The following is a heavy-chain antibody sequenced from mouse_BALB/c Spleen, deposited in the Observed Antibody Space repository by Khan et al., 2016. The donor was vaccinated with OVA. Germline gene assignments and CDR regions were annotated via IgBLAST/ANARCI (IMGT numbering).Heavy chain of an antibody. J-gene: IGHJ3*01. D-gene: IGHD1-1*01. CDR2: VSTGGSYT. V-gene: IGHV5-6*01. CDR1: GFTFSTYG. CDR3: TRLAYYYDSEGLAY. Sequence: EVKLVESGGDLVKPGGSLKLSCAASGFTFSTYGMSWVRQTPDKRLEWVATVSTGGSYTYYPDSVKGRFTISRDNAKNTLYLQMSGLKSEDTAMFYCTRLAYYYDSEGLAYWGQGTLVTVSA.